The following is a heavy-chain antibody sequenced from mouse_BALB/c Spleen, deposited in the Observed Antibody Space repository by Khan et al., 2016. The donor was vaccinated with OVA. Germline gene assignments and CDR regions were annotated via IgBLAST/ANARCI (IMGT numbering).Heavy chain of an antibody. J-gene: IGHJ3*01. CDR2: IYPFNDDT. Sequence: EVQLQQSGPELVKPGASVKMSCKASGYTFTSYVMHWVKQKPGLGLEWIGYIYPFNDDTKYNEKFRGKATLTTDKSSSTAYMQLARLTSEDPAVAYGAPAVTYYVRFAYWGQGTLVTVSS. CDR3: APAVTYYVRFAY. V-gene: IGHV1S136*01. CDR1: GYTFTSYV. D-gene: IGHD1-1*01.